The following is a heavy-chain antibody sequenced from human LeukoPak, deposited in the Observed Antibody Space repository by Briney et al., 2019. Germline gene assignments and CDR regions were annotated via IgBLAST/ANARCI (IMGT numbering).Heavy chain of an antibody. V-gene: IGHV1-2*06. CDR2: INPNSGGT. CDR3: ARRTGSGWFYY. Sequence: ASVKFSCKASGATFSSYAISWGRQAPGQGLEWMGRINPNSGGTNYAQKFQGRVTMTRDTSISTAYMELSRLRSDDTAVYYCARRTGSGWFYYWGQGTLVTVSS. J-gene: IGHJ4*02. D-gene: IGHD6-19*01. CDR1: GATFSSYA.